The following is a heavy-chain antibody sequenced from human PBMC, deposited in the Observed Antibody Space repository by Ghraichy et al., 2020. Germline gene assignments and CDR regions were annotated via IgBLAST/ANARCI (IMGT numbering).Heavy chain of an antibody. Sequence: GGSLRLSCTASGFTFRNFAMSWVRQAPGKGPEWVSSSHGNSAGKFYTDSVKGRFIVSRADSKNTLYLEMSSLRVDDTAIYSCAKDSVMNNGVFDAFDVWGRGTMVTVSS. CDR2: SHGNSAGK. CDR3: AKDSVMNNGVFDAFDV. V-gene: IGHV3-23*01. CDR1: GFTFRNFA. J-gene: IGHJ3*01. D-gene: IGHD2-21*01.